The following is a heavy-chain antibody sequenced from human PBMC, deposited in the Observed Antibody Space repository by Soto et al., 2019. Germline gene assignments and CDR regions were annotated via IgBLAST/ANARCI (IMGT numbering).Heavy chain of an antibody. J-gene: IGHJ5*02. CDR3: ASGTGTTVTHNWFEP. CDR1: GGTFSSYA. D-gene: IGHD4-17*01. Sequence: QVQLVQSGAEVKNPGSSVKFSCKSSGGTFSSYAISGVRQAPGQGLEWMGGISPIFGTANYALKFQGRVTITADKSTITAYMELRSLRSEDTAVYYCASGTGTTVTHNWFEPWGQGTLVTVSS. V-gene: IGHV1-69*06. CDR2: ISPIFGTA.